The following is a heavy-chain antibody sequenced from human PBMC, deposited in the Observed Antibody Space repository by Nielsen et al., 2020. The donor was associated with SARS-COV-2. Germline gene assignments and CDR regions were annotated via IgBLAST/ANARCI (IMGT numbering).Heavy chain of an antibody. CDR3: AKGGSYFGSGSPFDY. J-gene: IGHJ4*01. D-gene: IGHD3-10*01. Sequence: GESLKISCAASGFTFSSYAMHWVRQAPGKGLEWVAVISYDGSNKYYAGSVKGRFTISRDNSKNTLYLQMNSLRPEDTAVYFCAKGGSYFGSGSPFDYWGHGTLVTVSS. CDR1: GFTFSSYA. V-gene: IGHV3-30*04. CDR2: ISYDGSNK.